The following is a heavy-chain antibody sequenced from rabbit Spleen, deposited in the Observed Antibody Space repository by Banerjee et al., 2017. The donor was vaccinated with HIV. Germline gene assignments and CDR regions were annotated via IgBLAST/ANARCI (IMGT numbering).Heavy chain of an antibody. CDR2: INIVTGKS. Sequence: QEQLEESGGDLVKPGASLTLTCTASGVSFSDKDVMCWVRQAPGKGLEWIACINIVTGKSVYASWAKGRFIMSRTSSTTVTLQMTSLTAADTATYFCARAIVPWLGLTRLDLWGPGTLVTVS. D-gene: IGHD4-1*01. V-gene: IGHV1S45*01. CDR1: GVSFSDKDV. J-gene: IGHJ3*01. CDR3: ARAIVPWLGLTRLDL.